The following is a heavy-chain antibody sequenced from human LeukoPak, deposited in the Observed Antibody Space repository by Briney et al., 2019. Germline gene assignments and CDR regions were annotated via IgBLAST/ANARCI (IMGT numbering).Heavy chain of an antibody. CDR3: ARDLGGNYYFDY. CDR1: GYTFTSYA. V-gene: IGHV1-3*01. Sequence: GASVKVSCKASGYTFTSYAMHWVRQAPGQRLEWMGWINAGNGNTKYSQKFQGRVTITRDTSASTAYMELSSLRSEDTAVYYCARDLGGNYYFDYWGQGTLVTVSS. CDR2: INAGNGNT. D-gene: IGHD4-23*01. J-gene: IGHJ4*02.